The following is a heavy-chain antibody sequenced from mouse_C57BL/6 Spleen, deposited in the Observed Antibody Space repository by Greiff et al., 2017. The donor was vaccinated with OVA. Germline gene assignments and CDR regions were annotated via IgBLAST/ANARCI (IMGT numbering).Heavy chain of an antibody. CDR2: IDPSDSYT. D-gene: IGHD1-1*01. Sequence: QVQLQQPGAELVMPGASVKLSCKASGYTFTSYWMHWVKQRPGQGLEWIGEIDPSDSYTNYNQKFKGKSTVTVDKSSSTAYMQLSSLTSEDSAVYYCASYGSSKYYFDYWGQGTTLTVSS. J-gene: IGHJ2*01. CDR3: ASYGSSKYYFDY. CDR1: GYTFTSYW. V-gene: IGHV1-69*01.